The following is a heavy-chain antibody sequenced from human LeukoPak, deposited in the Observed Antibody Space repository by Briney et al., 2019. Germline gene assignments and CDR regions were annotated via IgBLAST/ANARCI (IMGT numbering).Heavy chain of an antibody. D-gene: IGHD2-15*01. V-gene: IGHV1-2*02. J-gene: IGHJ6*03. CDR1: EYTFTDYY. CDR2: VNSNSGAT. Sequence: ASVKVSCKASEYTFTDYYMHWVRQAPGQGLEWMGWVNSNSGATDYAQKCQGRVTMTRDTSISTAYMDLSRLRSDDTAVYYCARANRAVAGDYYYWYMDVWGKGTTVTVSS. CDR3: ARANRAVAGDYYYWYMDV.